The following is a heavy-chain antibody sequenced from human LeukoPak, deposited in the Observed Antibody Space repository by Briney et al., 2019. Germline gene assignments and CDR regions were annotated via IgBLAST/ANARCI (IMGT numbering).Heavy chain of an antibody. V-gene: IGHV4-59*12. CDR2: IYHSGLT. CDR1: GGSIINYY. J-gene: IGHJ4*02. Sequence: SETLSLTCTVTGGSIINYYWSWIRQPPGRGLEWMGQIYHSGLTIYNPSLNSRVTMSIDTSKNQFSLILTSVTSADTAVYYCARRSLFGDYVDYWGQGTLVTVSS. CDR3: ARRSLFGDYVDY. D-gene: IGHD3-10*01.